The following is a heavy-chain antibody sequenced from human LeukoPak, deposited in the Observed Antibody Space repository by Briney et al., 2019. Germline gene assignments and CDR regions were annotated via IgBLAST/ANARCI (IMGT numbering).Heavy chain of an antibody. Sequence: ASVKVSCKASGGTFSSYAISWVRQAPGQGLEWMGGIIPIFGTANYAQKFQGRVTITADESTSTAYMELSRLRSDDTAVYYCARAAGSAPDYWGQGTLVTVSS. CDR3: ARAAGSAPDY. CDR2: IIPIFGTA. CDR1: GGTFSSYA. V-gene: IGHV1-69*13. J-gene: IGHJ4*02.